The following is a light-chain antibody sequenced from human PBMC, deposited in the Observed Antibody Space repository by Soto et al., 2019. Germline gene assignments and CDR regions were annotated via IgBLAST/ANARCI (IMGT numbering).Light chain of an antibody. CDR3: QQYYSSPET. CDR1: QSVLLRSDNKNY. V-gene: IGKV4-1*01. J-gene: IGKJ2*01. CDR2: WAS. Sequence: DIVMTQSPDSVAVSLGERATINCKSSQSVLLRSDNKNYLAWYQHKSGQPPKLLIYWASTRESGVPDRFSGSGSGTYFTLAISSLQAEDVAVYYCQQYYSSPETFGQGTKLEIK.